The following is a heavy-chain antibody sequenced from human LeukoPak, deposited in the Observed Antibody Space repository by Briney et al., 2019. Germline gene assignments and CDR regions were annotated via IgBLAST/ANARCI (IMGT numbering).Heavy chain of an antibody. D-gene: IGHD3-22*01. CDR2: IIPIFGTA. CDR1: GGTFSSYA. V-gene: IGHV1-69*13. J-gene: IGHJ6*02. CDR3: ARGTYYYDSSGYPLWGYYYGMDV. Sequence: SVKVSCKASGGTFSSYAISWVRQAPGQGLEWMGGIIPIFGTANYAQKFQGRVTITADESTSTAYMELSSLRSEDTAVYYCARGTYYYDSSGYPLWGYYYGMDVWGQGTTVTVSS.